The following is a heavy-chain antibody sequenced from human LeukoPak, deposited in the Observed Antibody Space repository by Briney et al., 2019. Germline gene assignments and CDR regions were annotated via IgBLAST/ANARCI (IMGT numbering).Heavy chain of an antibody. CDR1: GYTFTSYG. CDR3: ARTTMVRGTYYMDV. J-gene: IGHJ6*03. V-gene: IGHV1-18*01. Sequence: ASVKASCKASGYTFTSYGISWVRQAPGQGLEWMGWISAYNGNTNYAQKLQGRVTMTTDTSTSTAYMELRSLRSDDTAVYYCARTTMVRGTYYMDVWGKGTTVTVSS. CDR2: ISAYNGNT. D-gene: IGHD3-10*01.